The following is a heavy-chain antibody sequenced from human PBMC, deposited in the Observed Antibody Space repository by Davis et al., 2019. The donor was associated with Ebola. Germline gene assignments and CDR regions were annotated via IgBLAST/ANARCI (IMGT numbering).Heavy chain of an antibody. Sequence: SETLSLTCAISGDSVSSNSAAWNWIRQSPSRGLEWLGRTYYRSKWYNDYAVSVKSRITINPDTSKNQFSLKLTSVTAADTAVYYCARHGGLAVAGNFDYWGQGTLVTVSS. CDR1: GDSVSSNSAA. D-gene: IGHD6-19*01. CDR2: TYYRSKWYN. J-gene: IGHJ4*02. V-gene: IGHV6-1*01. CDR3: ARHGGLAVAGNFDY.